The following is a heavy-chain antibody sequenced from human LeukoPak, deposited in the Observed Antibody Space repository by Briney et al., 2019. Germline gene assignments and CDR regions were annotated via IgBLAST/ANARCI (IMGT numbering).Heavy chain of an antibody. V-gene: IGHV3-30*02. J-gene: IGHJ4*02. CDR3: ANLWGYDILTGYYLFDY. D-gene: IGHD3-9*01. Sequence: PGGSLRLSCAASGLTFSSYGMHWVRQAPGKGLEWVAFIRYDGSNKYYADSVKGRFTISRDNSKNTLYLQMNSLRAEDTAVYYCANLWGYDILTGYYLFDYWGQGTLVTVSS. CDR1: GLTFSSYG. CDR2: IRYDGSNK.